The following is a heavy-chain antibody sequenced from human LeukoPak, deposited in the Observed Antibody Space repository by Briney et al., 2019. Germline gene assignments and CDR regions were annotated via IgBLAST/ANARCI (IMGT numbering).Heavy chain of an antibody. CDR2: IYYTGTT. V-gene: IGHV4-59*01. J-gene: IGHJ5*02. CDR3: ARYHQPSGPNWLDR. D-gene: IGHD2-15*01. Sequence: PSETVTLTCTVSGGSISTYFWTWIRQFPGKGLEWIGYIYYTGTTSYNPSLKSRVTISVDTSKNQFSLSLSSVTAADTAVYYCARYHQPSGPNWLDRWGQGTLVTVSS. CDR1: GGSISTYF.